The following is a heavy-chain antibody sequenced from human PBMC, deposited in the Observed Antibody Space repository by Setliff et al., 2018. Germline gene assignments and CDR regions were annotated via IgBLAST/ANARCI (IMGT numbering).Heavy chain of an antibody. Sequence: PGGSLRLSCATFGFTFSTSAMHWLRQSPDNRLEWLAYIHYGGGHIQYADSVKGRFTVSRNNHKESLFLQMNSLRVEDTAVYYCARGGSTVREPFDIWGRGTMVTVSS. CDR1: GFTFSTSA. J-gene: IGHJ3*02. V-gene: IGHV3-30*02. CDR3: ARGGSTVREPFDI. CDR2: IHYGGGHI. D-gene: IGHD4-17*01.